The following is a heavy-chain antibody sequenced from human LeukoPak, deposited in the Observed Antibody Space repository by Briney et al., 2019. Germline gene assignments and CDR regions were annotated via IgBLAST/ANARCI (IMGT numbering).Heavy chain of an antibody. V-gene: IGHV4-59*01. CDR3: ARGAMSSDY. CDR2: IYYSGST. Sequence: SETLSLTCTVSGGSISSSYWSWIRQPPGRGLEWIGYIYYSGSTNYNPSLKSRVTISVDTSKNQFSLKLRSVTAADTALYYCARGAMSSDYWGQGTLVTVSS. J-gene: IGHJ4*02. CDR1: GGSISSSY.